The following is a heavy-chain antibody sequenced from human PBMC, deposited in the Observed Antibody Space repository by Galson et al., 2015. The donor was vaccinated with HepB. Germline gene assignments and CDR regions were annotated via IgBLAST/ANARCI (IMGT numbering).Heavy chain of an antibody. Sequence: QSGAEVKKPGESLRIPCKGSGYRFADYWVSWVRQTPGKGLEWMGRVDPEDSYAGSNPSFEGRVTMSTDKSINTAYLQWSSLKASDTAMYYCAVGHCSGGGCPVAYYGLDAWGQGTTVIVSS. V-gene: IGHV5-10-1*01. CDR3: AVGHCSGGGCPVAYYGLDA. CDR1: GYRFADYW. J-gene: IGHJ6*02. CDR2: VDPEDSYA. D-gene: IGHD2-15*01.